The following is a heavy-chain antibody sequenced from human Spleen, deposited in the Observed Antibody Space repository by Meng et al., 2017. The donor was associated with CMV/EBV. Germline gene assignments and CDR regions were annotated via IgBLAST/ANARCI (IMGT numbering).Heavy chain of an antibody. Sequence: SVKVSCKASGYTFTGYYVHWVRQAPGQGLEWMGGIIPIFGTANYAQKFQGRVTITTDESTSTAYMELSSLRSEDTAVYYCATRASIVVVPAASGSDYYYGTDVWGQGTTVTVSS. D-gene: IGHD2-2*01. V-gene: IGHV1-69*05. CDR1: GYTFTGYY. CDR3: ATRASIVVVPAASGSDYYYGTDV. J-gene: IGHJ6*02. CDR2: IIPIFGTA.